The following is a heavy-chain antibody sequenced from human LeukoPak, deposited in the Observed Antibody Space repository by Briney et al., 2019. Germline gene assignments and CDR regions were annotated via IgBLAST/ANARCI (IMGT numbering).Heavy chain of an antibody. CDR3: ALHYDFWSGYYTGGAAAFDI. CDR1: GFTFSSYS. J-gene: IGHJ3*02. V-gene: IGHV3-21*01. CDR2: ISSSSIYI. Sequence: PGGSLRLSCAASGFTFSSYSMNWVRQAPGKGLEWVSSISSSSIYIYYADSVKGRFTISRDNAKDSLYMQMNSLRAEDTAVYYCALHYDFWSGYYTGGAAAFDIWGQGTMVTVSS. D-gene: IGHD3-3*01.